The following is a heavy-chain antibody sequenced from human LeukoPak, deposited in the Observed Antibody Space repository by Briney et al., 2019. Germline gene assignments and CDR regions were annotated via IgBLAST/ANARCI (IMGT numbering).Heavy chain of an antibody. CDR1: GFTFSSYA. CDR3: AKSRTVTTLPDY. V-gene: IGHV3-23*01. CDR2: ISGSGGST. J-gene: IGHJ4*02. Sequence: GGSLRLSCAASGFTFSSYAMSWVRQAPGKGLEWVSAISGSGGSTYYADSVKGRFTISRDNPKNTLYLQMNSLRAEDTAVYYCAKSRTVTTLPDYWGQGTLVTVSS. D-gene: IGHD4-17*01.